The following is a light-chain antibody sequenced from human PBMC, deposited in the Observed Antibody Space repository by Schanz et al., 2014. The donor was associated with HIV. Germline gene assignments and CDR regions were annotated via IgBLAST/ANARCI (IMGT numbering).Light chain of an antibody. CDR1: SSNIGAGYA. CDR2: GNN. CDR3: SSFAGSNIPWV. J-gene: IGLJ3*02. V-gene: IGLV1-40*01. Sequence: QSVLTQPPSVSGAPGQRVTISCTGSSSNIGAGYAVHWYQQLPRTAPKLLIYGNNNRPSGVPDRFSGSKSGSTASLTVSGLQPEDEADYYCSSFAGSNIPWVFGGGTKPTVL.